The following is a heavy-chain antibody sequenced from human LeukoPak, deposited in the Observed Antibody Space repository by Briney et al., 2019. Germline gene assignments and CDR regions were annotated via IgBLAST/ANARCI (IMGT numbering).Heavy chain of an antibody. CDR1: GGSISSYY. CDR3: ARQYCSSTSCSPSLDV. V-gene: IGHV4-59*08. D-gene: IGHD2-2*01. J-gene: IGHJ6*02. CDR2: IYYSGST. Sequence: SETLSLTCTVSGGSISSYYWSWIRQPPGKGLEWIGYIYYSGSTNYNPSLKGRVTISVDTSKNQFSLKLSSVTAADTAVYYCARQYCSSTSCSPSLDVWGQGTTVTVSS.